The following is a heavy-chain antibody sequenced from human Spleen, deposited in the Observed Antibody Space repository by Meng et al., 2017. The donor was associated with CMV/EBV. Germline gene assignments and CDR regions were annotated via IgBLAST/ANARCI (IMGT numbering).Heavy chain of an antibody. D-gene: IGHD2-2*02. J-gene: IGHJ6*02. V-gene: IGHV3-21*01. CDR3: ARGCSTTSCYISYYFYGMDV. CDR2: ISSSSSYI. CDR1: GFTFSSYS. Sequence: GGSLRLSCAASGFTFSSYSMNWVRQAPGKGLEWVSSISSSSSYIYYADSVKGRFTISRDNAKNSLYLQMNSLRAEDTAVYYCARGCSTTSCYISYYFYGMDVWGQGTTVTVSS.